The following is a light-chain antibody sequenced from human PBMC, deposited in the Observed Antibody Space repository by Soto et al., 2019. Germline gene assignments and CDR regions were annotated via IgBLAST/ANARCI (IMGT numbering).Light chain of an antibody. J-gene: IGLJ1*01. Sequence: QSPLAHPARLSWTLRQVITISCSGTSSDVGAYNYVSWYQQNPGKAPKLLIYDVRYRPSGVSNRCSCSKSGNTAYLIMSGFQAEDEADYYGSSFTSRHSYVFGSGTEVTVL. CDR1: SSDVGAYNY. CDR3: SSFTSRHSYV. CDR2: DVR. V-gene: IGLV2-14*01.